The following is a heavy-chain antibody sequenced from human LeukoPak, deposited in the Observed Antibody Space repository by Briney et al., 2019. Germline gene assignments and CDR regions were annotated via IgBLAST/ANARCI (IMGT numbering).Heavy chain of an antibody. V-gene: IGHV4-59*08. J-gene: IGHJ4*02. CDR1: GGSISSYY. CDR3: ARLGGSHSPHGY. Sequence: PSETLSLTCTVSGGSISSYYWSWVRQTPGKGLEWIGYIPYSGNTNYNPSLKSRVTISLDTSKNQFSLNLTSVTAADTAVYYCARLGGSHSPHGYWGQGTLVTVSS. D-gene: IGHD1-26*01. CDR2: IPYSGNT.